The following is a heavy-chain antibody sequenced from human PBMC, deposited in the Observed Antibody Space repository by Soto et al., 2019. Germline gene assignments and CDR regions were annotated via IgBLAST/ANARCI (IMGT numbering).Heavy chain of an antibody. J-gene: IGHJ6*02. D-gene: IGHD4-4*01. CDR2: INPNSGGT. Sequence: ASVKVSCKASGYTFTGYYMHWVRQAPGQGLEWMGWINPNSGGTNYAQKFQGRVTMTRDTSISTAYMELSRLRSDDTAVYYCARDQATVTSYYYYGMDVWGQGTTVTVSS. V-gene: IGHV1-2*02. CDR1: GYTFTGYY. CDR3: ARDQATVTSYYYYGMDV.